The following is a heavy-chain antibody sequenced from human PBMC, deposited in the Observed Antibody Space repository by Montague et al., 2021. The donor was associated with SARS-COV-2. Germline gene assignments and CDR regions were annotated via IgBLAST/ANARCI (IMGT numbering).Heavy chain of an antibody. D-gene: IGHD1-26*01. CDR2: ISLGGHT. Sequence: SETLSLTCGVSGGSISDNNWWSWVRQSPETGLEWIGEISLGGHTDYNPSLKSRVTISLDKSKNQSSLKLTSVTAADTAVYYCARDIWEPEVRSRGWFDPWGQGTHVTVSS. CDR3: ARDIWEPEVRSRGWFDP. J-gene: IGHJ5*02. V-gene: IGHV4-4*02. CDR1: GGSISDNNW.